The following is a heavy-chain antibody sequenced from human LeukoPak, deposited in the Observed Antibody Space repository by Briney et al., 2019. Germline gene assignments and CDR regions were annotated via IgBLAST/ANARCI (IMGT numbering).Heavy chain of an antibody. J-gene: IGHJ3*02. V-gene: IGHV4-34*01. CDR1: GGSFSGYY. CDR2: INHSGST. Sequence: SETLSLTCAVYGGSFSGYYWSWIRQPPGKGLEWIGGINHSGSTNYNPSLKSRVTISVDTSKNQFSLKLSSVTAADTAVYYCARFLVAVAGDDAFDIWGQGTMVTVSS. D-gene: IGHD6-19*01. CDR3: ARFLVAVAGDDAFDI.